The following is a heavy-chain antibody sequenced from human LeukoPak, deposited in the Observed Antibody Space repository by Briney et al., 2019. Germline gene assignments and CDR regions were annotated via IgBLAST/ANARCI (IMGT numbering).Heavy chain of an antibody. J-gene: IGHJ4*02. CDR3: ARGRALDY. Sequence: GRSLRLSCAASGFTFSSYAMHWVRQAPGKGLEWVAVISYDGSNKYYADSVKGRFTISRDNSKNTLYLQINSLRAEDTAVYYCARGRALDYWGQGTLVTVSS. CDR2: ISYDGSNK. CDR1: GFTFSSYA. V-gene: IGHV3-30*04.